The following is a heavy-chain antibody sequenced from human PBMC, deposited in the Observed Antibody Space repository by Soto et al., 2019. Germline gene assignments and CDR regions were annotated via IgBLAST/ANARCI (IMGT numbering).Heavy chain of an antibody. V-gene: IGHV3-23*01. J-gene: IGHJ4*02. Sequence: GGSLRLSCAASGFTFSTSAMTWVRQAPGKGPEWVSTISDGSRFTYYADSVRGRFTISRDDSKKILFLQMSSLRAEDTAVYFCAKSGPTNYLDSWGQGSLVTVSS. CDR3: AKSGPTNYLDS. D-gene: IGHD1-26*01. CDR1: GFTFSTSA. CDR2: ISDGSRFT.